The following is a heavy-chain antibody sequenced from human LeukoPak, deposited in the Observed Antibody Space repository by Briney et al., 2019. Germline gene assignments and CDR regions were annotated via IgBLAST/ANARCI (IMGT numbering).Heavy chain of an antibody. V-gene: IGHV3-33*06. CDR1: GFTFSSYG. Sequence: GGSLRLSCAASGFTFSSYGMHWVRQAPGKGLEWVAVIWYDGSNKYYADSVKGRFTISRDNSKNTLYLQMNSLRAEDTTMYYCAKVTGPYRGASDCWGQGTLVTVSS. D-gene: IGHD4-23*01. CDR3: AKVTGPYRGASDC. J-gene: IGHJ4*02. CDR2: IWYDGSNK.